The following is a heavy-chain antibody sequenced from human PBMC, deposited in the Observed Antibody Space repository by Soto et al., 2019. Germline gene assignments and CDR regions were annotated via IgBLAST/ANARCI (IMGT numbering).Heavy chain of an antibody. CDR2: LYYSGNT. CDR1: GGSISSFNYF. D-gene: IGHD2-15*01. J-gene: IGHJ5*02. CDR3: ARGGGSTFNWFYP. V-gene: IGHV4-39*01. Sequence: QLQLQESGPGLVKPSETLSLTCTVSGGSISSFNYFWGWIRQPPGKGLEWIGSLYYSGNTYYNPSLQSRVTISVDTSKKQCTLTLRSVTAADTAVYYCARGGGSTFNWFYPWGQRTLVTVSP.